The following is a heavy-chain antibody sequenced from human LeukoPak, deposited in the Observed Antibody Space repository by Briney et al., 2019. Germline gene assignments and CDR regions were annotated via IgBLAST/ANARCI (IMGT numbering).Heavy chain of an antibody. V-gene: IGHV3-15*01. D-gene: IGHD3-22*01. CDR1: GFTFSNAW. Sequence: PGGSLRLSCAASGFTFSNAWMSWVRQAPGKWLELVCRLKSKTDGGTTDYAAPVKGRFTISRDDSKNTLYLQMNSLKTEDTAVYYCTTRTKYYDSSAGYLDYWGQGTLVTVSA. CDR3: TTRTKYYDSSAGYLDY. J-gene: IGHJ4*02. CDR2: LKSKTDGGTT.